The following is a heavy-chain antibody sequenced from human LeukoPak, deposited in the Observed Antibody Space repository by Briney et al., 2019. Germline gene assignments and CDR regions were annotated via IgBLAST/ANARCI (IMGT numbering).Heavy chain of an antibody. V-gene: IGHV4-59*12. CDR1: GGSITNYY. D-gene: IGHD3-22*01. Sequence: PETLSLTCTVPGGSITNYYRRWIRQPPGKGLGWIGYIHYSGSAKYKSSLKSRVTISVDTSKNQFSLKLSSVTAADTAVYYCARVASTYYYDSSGYSFHYFDYWGQGTLVTVSS. J-gene: IGHJ4*02. CDR3: ARVASTYYYDSSGYSFHYFDY. CDR2: IHYSGSA.